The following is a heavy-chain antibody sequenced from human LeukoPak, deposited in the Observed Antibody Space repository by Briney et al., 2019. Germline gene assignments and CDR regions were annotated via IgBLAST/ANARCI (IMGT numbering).Heavy chain of an antibody. V-gene: IGHV4-59*12. CDR2: IYYSGST. Sequence: SETLSLTCTVSGGSISSYYWSWLRQPPGKGLEWIGYIYYSGSTNYNPSLKSRVTISVDTSKNQFSLKLSSVTAADTAVYYCARSRGYYYDSSGYSRNYFDYWGQGTLVTVSS. D-gene: IGHD3-22*01. J-gene: IGHJ4*02. CDR1: GGSISSYY. CDR3: ARSRGYYYDSSGYSRNYFDY.